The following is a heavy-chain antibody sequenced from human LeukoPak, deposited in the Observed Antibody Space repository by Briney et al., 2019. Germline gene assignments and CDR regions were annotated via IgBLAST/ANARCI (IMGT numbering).Heavy chain of an antibody. CDR3: ARGYYYDGSGYYPPFDY. J-gene: IGHJ4*02. CDR1: GFTVSSNY. V-gene: IGHV3-53*01. D-gene: IGHD3-22*01. CDR2: IYSGGST. Sequence: GGSLRLSCAASGFTVSSNYMSWVRQAPGKGLEWVSVIYSGGSTYYADSVKGRFTISRNNSKNTLYLQMNSLRAEDTAVYYCARGYYYDGSGYYPPFDYWGQGTLVTVSS.